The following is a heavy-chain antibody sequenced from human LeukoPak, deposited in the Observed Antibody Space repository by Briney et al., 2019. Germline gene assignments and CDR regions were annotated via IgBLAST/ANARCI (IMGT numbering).Heavy chain of an antibody. J-gene: IGHJ4*02. CDR2: ISGGGIST. CDR1: GFSFISYF. Sequence: PGGSLRLSCAASGFSFISYFMTWVRQAPGKGLEWVSSISGGGISTYYAHSVKGRFTISRDNSKNTVYLQMNSLRDEDAAVYYCARDSDYETGAHFGLSGLIASWGQGTLVTVSS. D-gene: IGHD1-1*01. CDR3: ARDSDYETGAHFGLSGLIAS. V-gene: IGHV3-23*01.